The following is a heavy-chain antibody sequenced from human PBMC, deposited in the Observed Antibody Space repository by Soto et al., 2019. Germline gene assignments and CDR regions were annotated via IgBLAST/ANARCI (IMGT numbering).Heavy chain of an antibody. Sequence: ASVKVSCKASGYTFTSYGISWVRQAPGQGLEWMGWISAYNGNTNYAQKLQGRVTMTTDTSTLHLQMDSLRVEDTAVYYCARDDVLCDGGRCYGIPLDVWGKGTTVTVSS. CDR1: GYTFTSYG. J-gene: IGHJ6*04. CDR3: ARDDVLCDGGRCYGIPLDV. V-gene: IGHV1-18*01. D-gene: IGHD2-15*01. CDR2: ISAYNGNT.